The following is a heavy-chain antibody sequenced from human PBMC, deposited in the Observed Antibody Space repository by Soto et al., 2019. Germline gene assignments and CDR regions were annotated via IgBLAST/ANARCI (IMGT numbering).Heavy chain of an antibody. CDR1: GFSVSSNY. J-gene: IGHJ4*02. CDR2: IYSGGST. Sequence: GGSLRLSCAASGFSVSSNYMSWVRQAPGKGLEWVSVIYSGGSTYYADSVKGRFTISRDNSKNTLYLQMNSLRVEDTAVYYCAREEGDGPTAPDYWGQGTRVTVSS. CDR3: AREEGDGPTAPDY. V-gene: IGHV3-66*01.